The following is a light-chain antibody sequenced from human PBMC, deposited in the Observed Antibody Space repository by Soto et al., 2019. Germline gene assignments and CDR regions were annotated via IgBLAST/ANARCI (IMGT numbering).Light chain of an antibody. CDR3: QQYETFSGT. J-gene: IGKJ1*01. CDR2: DAS. V-gene: IGKV1-5*01. Sequence: DIRITQAPSTLSASVGDTVTVTCRASQSVSGWLAWYQQKPGEAPKLLIYDASALPRGVPSRFSGSGSGTKFTLTIASLQPDDFATYYCQQYETFSGTFGPGTKVDIK. CDR1: QSVSGW.